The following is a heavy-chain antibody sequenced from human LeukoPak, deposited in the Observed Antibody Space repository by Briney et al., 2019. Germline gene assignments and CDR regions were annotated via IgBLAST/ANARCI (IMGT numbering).Heavy chain of an antibody. J-gene: IGHJ6*02. V-gene: IGHV4-59*01. CDR3: ARVHSSGWDRYYYYGMDV. D-gene: IGHD6-19*01. Sequence: SETLSLTCTVSGGSISSYYWSWIRQPPGKGLEWIGYIYYSGSTNYNPSLKCRVTISVDTSKNQFSLKLSSVTAADTAVYYCARVHSSGWDRYYYYGMDVWGQGTTVTVSS. CDR2: IYYSGST. CDR1: GGSISSYY.